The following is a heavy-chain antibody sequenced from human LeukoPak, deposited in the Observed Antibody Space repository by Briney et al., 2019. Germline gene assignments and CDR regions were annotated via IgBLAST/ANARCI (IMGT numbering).Heavy chain of an antibody. D-gene: IGHD3-10*01. CDR1: GFPFSSYG. CDR2: LSYDGSNE. Sequence: GRSLRLSCAASGFPFSSYGMHWVRQAPGKGLELVAVLSYDGSNEYYADSVKGRFTISRDNSKNTLYLQMNSLRVEDTAVYYCAGSWFYRDYFEYWGQGTLVTVSS. J-gene: IGHJ4*02. V-gene: IGHV3-30*03. CDR3: AGSWFYRDYFEY.